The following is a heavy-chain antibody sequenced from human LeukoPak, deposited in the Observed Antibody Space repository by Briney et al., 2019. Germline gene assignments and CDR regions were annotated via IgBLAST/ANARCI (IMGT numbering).Heavy chain of an antibody. CDR2: IYYSGST. V-gene: IGHV4-39*07. J-gene: IGHJ4*02. D-gene: IGHD3-22*01. Sequence: SETLSLTCTVSGGSISSSSYYWGWIRQPPGKGLEWIGSIYYSGSTYYNPSLKSRVTISVDTSKNQFSLKLSSVTAADTAVYYCARGAIWNPYYYDSSGYYSYYFDYWGQGTLVTVSS. CDR3: ARGAIWNPYYYDSSGYYSYYFDY. CDR1: GGSISSSSYY.